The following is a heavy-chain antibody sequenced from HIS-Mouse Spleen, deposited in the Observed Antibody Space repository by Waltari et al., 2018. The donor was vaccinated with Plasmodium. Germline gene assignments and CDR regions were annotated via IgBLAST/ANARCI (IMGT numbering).Heavy chain of an antibody. CDR3: AKGSFIGSGYDPWAFDI. CDR2: ISYDGSNK. Sequence: QVQLVESGGGVVQPGRSLRLTCAASGFTFSSDGMHWVRQAPGKGLEWVAVISYDGSNKYYADSVKGRFTISRDNSKNTLYLQMNSLRAEDTAVYYCAKGSFIGSGYDPWAFDIWGQGTMVTVSS. CDR1: GFTFSSDG. V-gene: IGHV3-30*18. D-gene: IGHD5-12*01. J-gene: IGHJ3*02.